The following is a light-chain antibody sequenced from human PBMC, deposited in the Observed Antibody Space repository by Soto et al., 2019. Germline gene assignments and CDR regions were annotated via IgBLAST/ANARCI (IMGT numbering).Light chain of an antibody. Sequence: SALTQPASVSGSPGQSITISCTGSTRYVGAYNYVSWYKHHPGRAPQLMIYEVSNRPSGVSNRFSGSKSGNTASLTISGLQADDAGDYSGSSKTSSSSHCVFGTGTKLNVL. V-gene: IGLV2-14*01. J-gene: IGLJ1*01. CDR2: EVS. CDR1: TRYVGAYNY. CDR3: SSKTSSSSHCV.